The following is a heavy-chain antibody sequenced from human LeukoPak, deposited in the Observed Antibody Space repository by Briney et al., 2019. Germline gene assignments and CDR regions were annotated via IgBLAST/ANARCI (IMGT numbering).Heavy chain of an antibody. D-gene: IGHD3-10*01. V-gene: IGHV3-53*01. CDR1: GFTVSSNY. CDR2: IYSGGST. Sequence: TGGSLRLSCAASGFTVSSNYMSWVRQAPGKGLEWVSVIYSGGSTYYADSVKGRFTISRDNSKNTLYLQMNSLRAEDTAVYYCARWVRSGSLNYGMDVWGQGTTVTVTS. J-gene: IGHJ6*02. CDR3: ARWVRSGSLNYGMDV.